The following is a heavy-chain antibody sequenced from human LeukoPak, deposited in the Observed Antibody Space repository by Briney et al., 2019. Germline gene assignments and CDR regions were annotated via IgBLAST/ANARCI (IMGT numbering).Heavy chain of an antibody. CDR3: AKDGEGPSSSWPKIGNWFDP. J-gene: IGHJ5*02. V-gene: IGHV3-43*02. Sequence: GGSLRLSCAGSGFTFDDYAMHWVRQAPGKGLEWVSLISGDGGSTYYADSVKGRFTISRDNSKNSLYLQMNSLRTEDTALYYCAKDGEGPSSSWPKIGNWFDPWGQGTLVTVSS. CDR2: ISGDGGST. CDR1: GFTFDDYA. D-gene: IGHD6-13*01.